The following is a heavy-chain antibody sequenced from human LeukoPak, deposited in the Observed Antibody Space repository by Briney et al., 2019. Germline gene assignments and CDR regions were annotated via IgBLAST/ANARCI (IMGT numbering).Heavy chain of an antibody. CDR3: ARPLNGDYLDY. D-gene: IGHD4-17*01. Sequence: PSETLSLTCTVSGGSISSSSYYWGWIRQPPGKGLEWIGEINHSGSTNYNPSLKSRVTISVDTSKNQFSLKLSSVTAADTAVYYCARPLNGDYLDYWGQGTLVTVSS. V-gene: IGHV4-39*01. CDR1: GGSISSSSYY. CDR2: INHSGST. J-gene: IGHJ4*02.